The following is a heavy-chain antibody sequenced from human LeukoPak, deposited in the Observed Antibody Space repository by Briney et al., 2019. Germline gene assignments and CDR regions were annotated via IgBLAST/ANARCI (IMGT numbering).Heavy chain of an antibody. Sequence: GRSLRLSCVVSGITFDDYAMHWVRQAPGKGLEWVSGIGWNSGRIGYADSVKGRFTMSRDNAKNSLYLQMNSLRAEDTALYYCARAARGLGPGCLDYWGQGTLVTVSS. J-gene: IGHJ4*02. CDR2: IGWNSGRI. CDR1: GITFDDYA. D-gene: IGHD6-25*01. CDR3: ARAARGLGPGCLDY. V-gene: IGHV3-9*01.